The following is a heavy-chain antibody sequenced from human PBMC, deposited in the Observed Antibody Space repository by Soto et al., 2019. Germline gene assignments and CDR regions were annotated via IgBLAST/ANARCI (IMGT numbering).Heavy chain of an antibody. Sequence: EVQLVESGGGLVQPGGSLRLSCAASGFTFSSYWMSWVRQAPGKGLEWVANIKQDGSEKYYVDSVKGRFTISRDNDKNSQYLQMNSLIAKDMAVYYRAREGYGSGSYYYYFIYWGQGTLGTV. V-gene: IGHV3-7*01. D-gene: IGHD3-10*01. CDR2: IKQDGSEK. CDR3: AREGYGSGSYYYYFIY. CDR1: GFTFSSYW. J-gene: IGHJ4*02.